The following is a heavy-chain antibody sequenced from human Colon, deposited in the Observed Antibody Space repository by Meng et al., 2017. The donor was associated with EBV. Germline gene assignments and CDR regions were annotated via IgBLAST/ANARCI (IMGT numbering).Heavy chain of an antibody. CDR1: GGSFSGNC. CDR2: IHHSGST. Sequence: QVHRQQVGAVLLNPSETLSLTCAVFGGSFSGNCWTWIRQSPGEGLEWIGEIHHSGSTKYNPSLRNRVSISLVTSKKQFSLQLTSVTVADTAVYFCARDPAQEDFDTSGYMYDSWGPGTLVTVSS. D-gene: IGHD3-22*01. J-gene: IGHJ5*01. CDR3: ARDPAQEDFDTSGYMYDS. V-gene: IGHV4-34*02.